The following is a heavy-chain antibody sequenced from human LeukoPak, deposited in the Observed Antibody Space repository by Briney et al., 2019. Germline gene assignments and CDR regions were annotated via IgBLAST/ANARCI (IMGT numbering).Heavy chain of an antibody. D-gene: IGHD1-1*01. CDR1: GFTFSSYS. CDR3: AKDWGRTTGTTNYFDY. J-gene: IGHJ4*02. V-gene: IGHV3-21*01. Sequence: PGGSLRLSCAASGFTFSSYSMNWVRQAPGKGLEWVSSISSSSSYIYYADSVKGRFTISRDNAKDSLYLQMNSLRVEDTAVYYCAKDWGRTTGTTNYFDYWGQGTLVTVSS. CDR2: ISSSSSYI.